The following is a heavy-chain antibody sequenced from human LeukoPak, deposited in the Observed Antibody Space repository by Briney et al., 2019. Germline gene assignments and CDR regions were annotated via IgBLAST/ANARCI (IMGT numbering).Heavy chain of an antibody. Sequence: PGGSLRLSCAASGFTFSSYWMSWVRQAPGKGLEWVSLINWDGGGTFYADSVKGRFTISRDNSKNSLYLQMKSLRAEDTALYYCAKDRGGYKYGSYYFDYWGQGTLVTVSS. CDR3: AKDRGGYKYGSYYFDY. CDR2: INWDGGGT. J-gene: IGHJ4*02. D-gene: IGHD5-18*01. V-gene: IGHV3-43D*03. CDR1: GFTFSSYW.